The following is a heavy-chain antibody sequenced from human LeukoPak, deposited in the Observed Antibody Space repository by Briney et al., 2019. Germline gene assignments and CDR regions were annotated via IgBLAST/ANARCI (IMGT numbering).Heavy chain of an antibody. V-gene: IGHV1-69*13. CDR2: IIPIFGTA. CDR3: ARGRQQLINWFDP. Sequence: ASVKVSCKASGGTFSSYAISWARQAPGQGLEWMGGIIPIFGTANYAQKFQGGVTITADESTSTAYMEPSSLRSEDTAVYYCARGRQQLINWFDPWGQGTLVTVSS. D-gene: IGHD6-13*01. CDR1: GGTFSSYA. J-gene: IGHJ5*02.